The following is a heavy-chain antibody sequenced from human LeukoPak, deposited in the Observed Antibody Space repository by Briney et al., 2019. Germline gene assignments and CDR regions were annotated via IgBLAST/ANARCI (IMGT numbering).Heavy chain of an antibody. D-gene: IGHD1-26*01. CDR1: GGSISSGDYY. V-gene: IGHV4-30-4*08. CDR3: AREELGAFDY. CDR2: IYYSGST. J-gene: IGHJ4*02. Sequence: SETLSLTCTVSGGSISSGDYYWSWIRQPPGKGLEWIGYIYYSGSTYYNPSLKSRVTISVDTSKNQFSLKLSSVTAAGTAVYYCAREELGAFDYWGQGTLVTVSS.